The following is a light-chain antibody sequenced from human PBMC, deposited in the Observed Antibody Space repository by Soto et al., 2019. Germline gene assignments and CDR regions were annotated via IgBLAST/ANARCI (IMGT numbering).Light chain of an antibody. CDR2: KVS. CDR3: MQAKQWTVT. V-gene: IGKV2-30*02. J-gene: IGKJ3*01. Sequence: VVMTQSPLSLPVTLVQPASISCRSSQSLVHSDGNTYLEWFQQRPVHSPRRLIYKVSNRDSGVPDRIGVSGSGTDFTLIISRVEAEDVGVYYCMQAKQWTVTFGPGTKVDIK. CDR1: QSLVHSDGNTY.